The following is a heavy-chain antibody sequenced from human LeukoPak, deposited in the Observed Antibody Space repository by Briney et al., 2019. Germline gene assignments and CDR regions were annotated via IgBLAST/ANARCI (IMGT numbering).Heavy chain of an antibody. CDR3: ATDLGYYDSSGYYYKWFDP. V-gene: IGHV1-24*01. Sequence: ASVMVSCKVSGYTLTELSMHWVRQAPGKGLEWMGGFDPEDGETIYAQKFQGRVTMTEDTSTDTAYMELSSLRSEDTAVYYCATDLGYYDSSGYYYKWFDPWGQGTLVTVSS. J-gene: IGHJ5*02. CDR2: FDPEDGET. CDR1: GYTLTELS. D-gene: IGHD3-22*01.